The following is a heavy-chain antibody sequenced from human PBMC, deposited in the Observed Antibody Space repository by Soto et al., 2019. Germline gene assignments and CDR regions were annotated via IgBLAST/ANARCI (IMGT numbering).Heavy chain of an antibody. CDR3: AREKPYYYDSSGSDVYYYYYYGMDV. D-gene: IGHD3-22*01. Sequence: QVQLVQSGAEVKKPGASVKVSCKASGYTFTSYGISWVRQAPGQGLEWMGWISAYNGNTNYAQKLQGRVTMTTDTSTSTAYMELRSLRSDDTAVYYCAREKPYYYDSSGSDVYYYYYYGMDVWGQGTTVTVSS. J-gene: IGHJ6*02. CDR2: ISAYNGNT. CDR1: GYTFTSYG. V-gene: IGHV1-18*01.